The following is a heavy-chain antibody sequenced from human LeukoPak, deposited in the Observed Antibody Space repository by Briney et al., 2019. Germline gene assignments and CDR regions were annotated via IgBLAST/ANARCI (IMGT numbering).Heavy chain of an antibody. V-gene: IGHV4-59*01. CDR2: IYYSGST. CDR3: ARAFVNTRFRFDY. D-gene: IGHD3-9*01. CDR1: GGSISPYY. J-gene: IGHJ4*02. Sequence: NPSETLSLTCTVSGGSISPYYWSWIRQPPGKGLEWIGYIYYSGSTNYNPSLKSRVTISVDTSKNQFSLKLSSVTAADPAVYYCARAFVNTRFRFDYWGQGTLVTVSS.